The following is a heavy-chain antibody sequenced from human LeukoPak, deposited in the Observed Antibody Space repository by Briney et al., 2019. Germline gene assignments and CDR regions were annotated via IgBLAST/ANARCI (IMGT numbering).Heavy chain of an antibody. CDR2: ISSSGSTI. J-gene: IGHJ4*02. CDR3: ARGLRWERSGYFDY. Sequence: SLRPSSAVSGFTFSDYYMSWRREAAGKGLESVTYISSSGSTIYYADSVKGRFTISRDNARNYLYLQMNSLRAEATALSYCARGLRWERSGYFDYWGQGTLVTVSS. CDR1: GFTFSDYY. D-gene: IGHD4-23*01. V-gene: IGHV3-11*01.